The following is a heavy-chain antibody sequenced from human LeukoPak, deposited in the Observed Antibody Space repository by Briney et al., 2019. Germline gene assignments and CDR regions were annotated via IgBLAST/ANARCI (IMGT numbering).Heavy chain of an antibody. CDR2: IIPIFGIA. CDR1: GGTFSSYA. Sequence: ASVKVSCKASGGTFSSYAISWVRQAPGQGLEWMGRIIPIFGIANYAQKSQGRVTITADKSTSTAYMELSSLRSEDTAVYYCARGPITMIDVGADWFDPWGQGTLVTVSS. D-gene: IGHD3-22*01. J-gene: IGHJ5*02. V-gene: IGHV1-69*04. CDR3: ARGPITMIDVGADWFDP.